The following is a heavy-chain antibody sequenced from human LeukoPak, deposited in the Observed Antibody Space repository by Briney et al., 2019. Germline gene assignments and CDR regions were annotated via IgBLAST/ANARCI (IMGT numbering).Heavy chain of an antibody. CDR2: IYYSGST. CDR3: ARDSPAATPRYYYGMEV. J-gene: IGHJ6*02. CDR1: GGSISSGVYY. D-gene: IGHD2-2*01. V-gene: IGHV4-31*03. Sequence: SETLSLTCTVSGGSISSGVYYWSWIRQHPGKGLEWIGYIYYSGSTYYNPSLKSRVTISVDTSKNQFSLKLSSVTAADTAVYYCARDSPAATPRYYYGMEVLGQGTTVTVSS.